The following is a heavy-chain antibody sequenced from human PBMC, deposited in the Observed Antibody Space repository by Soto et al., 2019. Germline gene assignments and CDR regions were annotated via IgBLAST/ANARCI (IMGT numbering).Heavy chain of an antibody. CDR2: IGTAGDT. Sequence: GGSLRLSCAASGFTFSSYDMHWVRQATGKGLEWVSAIGTAGDTYYPGSVKGRFTISRENAKNSLYLQMNSLRAEDTAVYYCARDGYYDILTGTGGPYYYYGMDVWGQGTTVTVSS. CDR1: GFTFSSYD. D-gene: IGHD3-9*01. CDR3: ARDGYYDILTGTGGPYYYYGMDV. J-gene: IGHJ6*02. V-gene: IGHV3-13*01.